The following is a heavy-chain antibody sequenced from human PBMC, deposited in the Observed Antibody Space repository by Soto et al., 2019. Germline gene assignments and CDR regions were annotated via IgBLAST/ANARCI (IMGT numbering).Heavy chain of an antibody. CDR3: ARGGPCGGDCYSPAYISHY. D-gene: IGHD2-21*02. CDR1: GGSISSSSYY. Sequence: SETLSLTCTVSGGSISSSSYYWGWIRQPPGKGLEWIGSIYYSGSTYYNPSLKSRVTISVDTSKNQFSLKLSSVTAADTAVYYSARGGPCGGDCYSPAYISHYWGQGTLVTVSS. V-gene: IGHV4-39*01. CDR2: IYYSGST. J-gene: IGHJ4*02.